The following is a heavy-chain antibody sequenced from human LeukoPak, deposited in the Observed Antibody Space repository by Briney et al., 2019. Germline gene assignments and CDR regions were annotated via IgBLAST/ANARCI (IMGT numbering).Heavy chain of an antibody. D-gene: IGHD3-9*01. CDR1: GGSFSGYY. CDR3: ANRPDILTGYFDY. V-gene: IGHV4-34*01. CDR2: INHSGST. Sequence: SGTLSLTCAVYGGSFSGYYWSWIRQPPGKGLEWIGEINHSGSTNYNPSLKSRVTISVDTSKNQFSLKLSSVTAADTAVYYCANRPDILTGYFDYWGQGTLVTVSS. J-gene: IGHJ4*02.